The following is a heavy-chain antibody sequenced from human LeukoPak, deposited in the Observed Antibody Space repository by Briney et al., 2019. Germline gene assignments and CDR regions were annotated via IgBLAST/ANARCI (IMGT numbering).Heavy chain of an antibody. CDR1: GFTFSDSY. V-gene: IGHV3-11*01. CDR3: ARTVAGAYRAYFDY. Sequence: PGGSLRLSCSASGFTFSDSYMSWIRQAPGKGLEWISYITSGGREIHYADSVRGRFTVSRDNAKNSLYLQMNSLRADDTAVYYCARTVAGAYRAYFDYWGQGTLVTVSS. J-gene: IGHJ4*02. D-gene: IGHD3-16*01. CDR2: ITSGGREI.